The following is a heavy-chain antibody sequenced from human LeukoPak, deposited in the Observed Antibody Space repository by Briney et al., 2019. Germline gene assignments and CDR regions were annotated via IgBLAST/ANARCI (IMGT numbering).Heavy chain of an antibody. CDR2: ISWNSSTI. CDR3: ARDGGSSWSYFDY. Sequence: PGGSQRLSCAGSGFIFNNYAMHWVRQPPGKGLEWVSGISWNSSTIYYADSVKGRFTISRDNAKNSLYLQMNSLRDEDTAVYYCARDGGSSWSYFDYWGQGTLVTVSS. J-gene: IGHJ4*02. V-gene: IGHV3-48*02. CDR1: GFIFNNYA. D-gene: IGHD6-13*01.